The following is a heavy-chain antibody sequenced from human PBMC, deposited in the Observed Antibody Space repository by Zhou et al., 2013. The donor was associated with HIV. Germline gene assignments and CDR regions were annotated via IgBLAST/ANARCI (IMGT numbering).Heavy chain of an antibody. CDR2: IIPILGKT. D-gene: IGHD1-26*01. Sequence: QVQLVQSGAEVKKPGSSVRVSCKASGGTFSSNTINWVRQAPGQGLEWMGRIIPILGKTNYAQKFQGRVTLTADKSTSTAYMELSSLRSDDTAVYFCARGIQWGAFEFWGQGTRVTVSS. CDR3: ARGIQWGAFEF. V-gene: IGHV1-69*04. J-gene: IGHJ3*01. CDR1: GGTFSSNT.